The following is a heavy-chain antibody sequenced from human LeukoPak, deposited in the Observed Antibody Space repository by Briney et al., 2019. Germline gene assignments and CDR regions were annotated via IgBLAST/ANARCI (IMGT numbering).Heavy chain of an antibody. V-gene: IGHV3-20*04. J-gene: IGHJ4*02. CDR3: ARDRHYYDSSGYYPYFDY. CDR2: INWNGGST. CDR1: GFTFDDYG. Sequence: GGSLRLSCAASGFTFDDYGMSWVRQAPGKGLEWVSGINWNGGSTGYADSVKGRFTISRDNAKNSLYLQMNSLRAEDTAVYYCARDRHYYDSSGYYPYFDYWGQGTLVTVSS. D-gene: IGHD3-22*01.